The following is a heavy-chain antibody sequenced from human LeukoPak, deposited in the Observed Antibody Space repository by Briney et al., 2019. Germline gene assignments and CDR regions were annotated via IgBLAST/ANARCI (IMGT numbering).Heavy chain of an antibody. CDR1: GYTLTGYY. CDR3: ARDGDGYNLD. V-gene: IGHV1-2*02. Sequence: GASVKVSCKASGYTLTGYYLHWVRQAPGQGLEWVGGINSNNGDTHYAQNFQGRVTMTRHTSISTAYMELSRLGSDDTAVYYCARDGDGYNLDWGQGTLVTVSS. CDR2: INSNNGDT. J-gene: IGHJ4*02. D-gene: IGHD5-24*01.